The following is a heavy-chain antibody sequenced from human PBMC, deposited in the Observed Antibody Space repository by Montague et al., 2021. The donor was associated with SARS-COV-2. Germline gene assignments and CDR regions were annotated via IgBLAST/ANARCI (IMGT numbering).Heavy chain of an antibody. Sequence: SEPLSLTCTVSGGSIGAYYWSWIRQPPGKGPEWIAYISSSGTTNYNPSLKSRITVSVDTSRNQLSLKLSSVTAADSAVYYCARESRLKYLEWSGSRYDYYGMDVWGQGTTVTVSS. CDR3: ARESRLKYLEWSGSRYDYYGMDV. CDR2: ISSSGTT. J-gene: IGHJ6*02. CDR1: GGSIGAYY. D-gene: IGHD3-3*01. V-gene: IGHV4-59*01.